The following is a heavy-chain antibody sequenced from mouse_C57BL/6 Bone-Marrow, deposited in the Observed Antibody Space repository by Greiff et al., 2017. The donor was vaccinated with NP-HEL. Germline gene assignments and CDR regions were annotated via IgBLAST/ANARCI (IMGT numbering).Heavy chain of an antibody. CDR3: ARHVSRYYYGSSWFAY. Sequence: EVKLVESGGDLVKPGGSLKLSCAASGFTFSSYGMSWVRQTPDKRLEWVATISSGGSYTYYPDSVKGRFTISRDNAKNTLYLQLSSLTSEDTAMYYCARHVSRYYYGSSWFAYWGQGTLVTVSA. CDR1: GFTFSSYG. D-gene: IGHD1-1*01. CDR2: ISSGGSYT. V-gene: IGHV5-6*02. J-gene: IGHJ3*01.